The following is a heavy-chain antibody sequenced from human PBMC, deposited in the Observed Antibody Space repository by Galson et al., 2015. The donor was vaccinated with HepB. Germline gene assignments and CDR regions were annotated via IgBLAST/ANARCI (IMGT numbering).Heavy chain of an antibody. D-gene: IGHD3-22*01. Sequence: SLRLSCAASGFTFSSFAMSWVRQAPGKGLEWVSAISGSGGRTYYADSVRGRFTISRDNSKNTLYLQMNSLRAEDTAVYYCAKYYYDSSGYYYPLDYWGQGTLVTVSS. CDR1: GFTFSSFA. V-gene: IGHV3-23*01. CDR3: AKYYYDSSGYYYPLDY. CDR2: ISGSGGRT. J-gene: IGHJ4*02.